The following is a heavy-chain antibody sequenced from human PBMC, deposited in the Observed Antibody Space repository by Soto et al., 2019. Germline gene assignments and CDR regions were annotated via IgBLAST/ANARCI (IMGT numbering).Heavy chain of an antibody. CDR2: ISNDGKNE. CDR3: ASQVAVGY. V-gene: IGHV3-30*03. J-gene: IGHJ4*02. CDR1: GFTFSSYG. D-gene: IGHD6-19*01. Sequence: QVHLVESGGGVVQPGRSLRLSCAASGFTFSSYGMHWIRQAPGKGLEWVALISNDGKNEYYADSVKGRFTISRDNSKNTLYLQMNSLRLEDTAVYYCASQVAVGYWGQGALVTVSS.